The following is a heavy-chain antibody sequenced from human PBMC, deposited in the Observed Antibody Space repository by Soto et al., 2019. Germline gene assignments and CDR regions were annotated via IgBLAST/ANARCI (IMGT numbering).Heavy chain of an antibody. D-gene: IGHD3-10*01. CDR3: ARVDYYGSGSYNWFDP. V-gene: IGHV4-31*03. Sequence: SETLSLTCTVSGGSISSGGYYWSWIRQHPGKGLEWIGYIYYSGSTYYNPSLKSRVTISVDTSKNQFSLKLSSVTAADTAVYYCARVDYYGSGSYNWFDPWGQGTLVTVSS. CDR1: GGSISSGGYY. J-gene: IGHJ5*02. CDR2: IYYSGST.